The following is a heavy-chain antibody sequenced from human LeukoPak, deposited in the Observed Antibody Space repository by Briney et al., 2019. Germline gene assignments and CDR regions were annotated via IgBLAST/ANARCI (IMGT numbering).Heavy chain of an antibody. CDR1: GFTFSSYA. Sequence: GRSLRLSCAASGFTFSSYAMHWVRQAPGKGLEWVALIPYDGSNKYYADSVKGRFTVSRDNSKNTLYLQMNSLRAEDTAVYYCVRGAYSSSWLNFDYWGQGTLVTVSS. CDR2: IPYDGSNK. D-gene: IGHD6-13*01. CDR3: VRGAYSSSWLNFDY. V-gene: IGHV3-30*04. J-gene: IGHJ4*02.